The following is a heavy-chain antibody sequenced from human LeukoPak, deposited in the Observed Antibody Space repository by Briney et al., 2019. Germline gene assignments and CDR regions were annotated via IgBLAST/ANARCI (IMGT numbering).Heavy chain of an antibody. Sequence: SETLSLICTVSGDSISSYNYFWGWNRQPPGKGLEWDGSIYYRGNTYYNPSLKSRVTLSADTSKNQFSPKVTSVTAADTAVYYCARASSGYYWDFDYWGQGALVTVSS. CDR2: IYYRGNT. D-gene: IGHD3-22*01. CDR1: GDSISSYNYF. J-gene: IGHJ4*02. V-gene: IGHV4-39*01. CDR3: ARASSGYYWDFDY.